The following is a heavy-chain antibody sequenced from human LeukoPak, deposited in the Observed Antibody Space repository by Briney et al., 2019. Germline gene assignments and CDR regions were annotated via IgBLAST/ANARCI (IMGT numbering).Heavy chain of an antibody. CDR2: INHSGST. CDR1: GGSFSGYY. J-gene: IGHJ4*02. Sequence: SETLSLTCAVYGGSFSGYYWSWIRQPPGKGLEWIGEINHSGSTNYNPSLKSRVTISVDTSKNQFSLKLSSVTAADTAVYYCARDYYDSSGYSIYLDYWGQGTLVTVSS. D-gene: IGHD3-22*01. CDR3: ARDYYDSSGYSIYLDY. V-gene: IGHV4-34*01.